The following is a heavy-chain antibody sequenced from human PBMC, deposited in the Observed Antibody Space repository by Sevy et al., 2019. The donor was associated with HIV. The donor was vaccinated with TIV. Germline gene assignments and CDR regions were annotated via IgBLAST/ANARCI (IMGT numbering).Heavy chain of an antibody. Sequence: ASVKVSCKVSGYTLTALSMHWVRQAPGKGLEWMGGFDPEDGETIYAQKFQGRVTMTEDTSTDTAYMELSSLRSEDTAVYYCATVRTQMVYASTLYWFDPWGQGTLVTVSS. V-gene: IGHV1-24*01. CDR1: GYTLTALS. CDR2: FDPEDGET. J-gene: IGHJ5*02. CDR3: ATVRTQMVYASTLYWFDP. D-gene: IGHD2-8*01.